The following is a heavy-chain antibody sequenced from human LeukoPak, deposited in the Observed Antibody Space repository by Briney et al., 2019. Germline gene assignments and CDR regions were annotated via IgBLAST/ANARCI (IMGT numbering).Heavy chain of an antibody. Sequence: GGSLGLSCAASGFSFTSHGMHWVRQAPGKGLEWVAVIWYDGTNKYYADSVKGRFTISRDTSNNMLYLQMNSLRAEDTAVYYCASQVGSGSYFPGDYWGQGTLVTVSS. D-gene: IGHD1-26*01. CDR1: GFSFTSHG. CDR2: IWYDGTNK. J-gene: IGHJ4*02. CDR3: ASQVGSGSYFPGDY. V-gene: IGHV3-33*01.